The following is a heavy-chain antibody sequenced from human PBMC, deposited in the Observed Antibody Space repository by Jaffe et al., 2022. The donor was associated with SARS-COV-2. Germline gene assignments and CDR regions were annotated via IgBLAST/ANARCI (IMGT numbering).Heavy chain of an antibody. CDR2: IYYSGST. V-gene: IGHV4-59*01. D-gene: IGHD6-19*01. Sequence: QVQLQESGPGLVKPSETLSLTCTVSGGSISSYYWSWIRQPPGKGLEWIGYIYYSGSTNYNPSLKSRVTISVDTSKNQFSLKLSSVTAADTAVYYCARMAGILDYWGQGTLVTVSS. CDR3: ARMAGILDY. J-gene: IGHJ4*02. CDR1: GGSISSYY.